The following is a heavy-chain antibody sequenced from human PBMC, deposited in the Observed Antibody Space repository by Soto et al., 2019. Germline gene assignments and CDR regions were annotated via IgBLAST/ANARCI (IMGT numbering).Heavy chain of an antibody. CDR3: ARVAY. V-gene: IGHV3-48*04. J-gene: IGHJ4*02. Sequence: GGSLRLSCAASGFTFSTYSMNWVRQAPGKGLEWVSYINRAGTSIFYADFVRGRFIISRDNAQNSLFLQMNTLRPEDSAIYYCARVAYWGPGTQVTVSS. CDR2: INRAGTSI. CDR1: GFTFSTYS.